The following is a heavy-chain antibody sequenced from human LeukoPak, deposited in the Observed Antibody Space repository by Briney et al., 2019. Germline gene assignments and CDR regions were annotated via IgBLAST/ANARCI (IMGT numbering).Heavy chain of an antibody. CDR2: IYHSGST. Sequence: PSETLSLTCTVSGYSISSGYYWTWIRQPPGKGLEWIGKIYHSGSTYNNPSLKSRVTISVDTSKNQFSLKLSSVTTADTAVYYCARGFTLFDPWGQGTLSPSPQ. V-gene: IGHV4-38-2*02. D-gene: IGHD2/OR15-2a*01. J-gene: IGHJ5*02. CDR1: GYSISSGYY. CDR3: ARGFTLFDP.